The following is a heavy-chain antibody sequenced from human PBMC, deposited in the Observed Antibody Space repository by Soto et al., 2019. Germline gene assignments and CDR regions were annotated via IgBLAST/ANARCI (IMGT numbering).Heavy chain of an antibody. CDR3: ARQSLGYSSSWSSFWGYYMDV. J-gene: IGHJ6*03. CDR2: IYYSGST. V-gene: IGHV4-59*01. D-gene: IGHD6-13*01. Sequence: SETLSLTCTVSGGSISSYYWSWIRQPPGKGLEWIGYIYYSGSTNYNPSLKSRVTISVDTSKNQFSLKLSSVTAADTAVYYCARQSLGYSSSWSSFWGYYMDVWGKGTTVTVSS. CDR1: GGSISSYY.